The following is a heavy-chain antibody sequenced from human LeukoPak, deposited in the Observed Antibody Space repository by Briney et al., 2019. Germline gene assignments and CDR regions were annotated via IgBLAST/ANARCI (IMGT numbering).Heavy chain of an antibody. CDR2: IYYSGST. J-gene: IGHJ6*02. D-gene: IGHD6-13*01. Sequence: SETLSLTCTVSGGSISSYYWSWIRQPPGKGLEWIGYIYYSGSTNYNPSLKSRVTISVDTSKNQFSLKLSSVTAADTAVYYCARDRFPASSSWYYYYYGMDVWGQGTTVTVSS. CDR1: GGSISSYY. CDR3: ARDRFPASSSWYYYYYGMDV. V-gene: IGHV4-59*12.